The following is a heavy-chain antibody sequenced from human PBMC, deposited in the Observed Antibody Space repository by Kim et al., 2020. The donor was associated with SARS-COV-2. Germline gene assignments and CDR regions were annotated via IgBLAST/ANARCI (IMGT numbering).Heavy chain of an antibody. CDR1: GGSFSGYY. Sequence: SETLSLTCAVYGGSFSGYYWSWIRQPPGKGLEWIGEINHSGSTNYNPSLKSRVTISVDTSKNQFSLKLSSVTAADTAVYYCARRGRVWFGNDPWGQGTLVTVSS. CDR3: ARRGRVWFGNDP. V-gene: IGHV4-34*01. D-gene: IGHD3-10*01. CDR2: INHSGST. J-gene: IGHJ5*02.